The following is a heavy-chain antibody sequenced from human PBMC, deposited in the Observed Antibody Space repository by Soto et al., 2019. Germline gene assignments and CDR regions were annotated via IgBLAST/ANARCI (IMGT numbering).Heavy chain of an antibody. CDR2: IRSKANSYAT. CDR3: TTKKGGWVDYYYYGMDV. Sequence: EVQLVESGGGLVQPGGSLKLSCAASGFTFSGSAMHWVRQASGKGLEWVGRIRSKANSYATAYAASVKGRFTISRDDSKNTAYLQMNSLKTEDTAVYYCTTKKGGWVDYYYYGMDVWGQGTTVTVSS. CDR1: GFTFSGSA. D-gene: IGHD1-26*01. V-gene: IGHV3-73*01. J-gene: IGHJ6*02.